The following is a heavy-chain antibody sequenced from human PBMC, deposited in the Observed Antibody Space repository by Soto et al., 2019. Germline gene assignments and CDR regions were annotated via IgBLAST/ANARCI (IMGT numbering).Heavy chain of an antibody. CDR2: INHSGST. D-gene: IGHD2-8*02. J-gene: IGHJ4*02. Sequence: PSETLSLTYAVYCGSFSGYYCTWIRQPPGTGLEWIGEINHSGSTNYNPSLKSRVTISADTSKNQFSLKLTSVTAADTAVYYCARDKITGLFDYWGQGTLVTSPQ. CDR3: ARDKITGLFDY. V-gene: IGHV4-34*01. CDR1: CGSFSGYY.